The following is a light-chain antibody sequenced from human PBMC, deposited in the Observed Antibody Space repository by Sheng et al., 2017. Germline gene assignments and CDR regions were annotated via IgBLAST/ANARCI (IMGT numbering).Light chain of an antibody. CDR2: GAS. V-gene: IGKV3-15*01. Sequence: EIVMTQSPATLSVSPGERATLSCRASQSVSSNLAWYQQKPGQAPRLLISGASTRATGIPARFSGSGSGTEFTLTISSLQSEDFAVYYCQQYNNWHITFGQGTRLEIK. J-gene: IGKJ5*01. CDR3: QQYNNWHIT. CDR1: QSVSSN.